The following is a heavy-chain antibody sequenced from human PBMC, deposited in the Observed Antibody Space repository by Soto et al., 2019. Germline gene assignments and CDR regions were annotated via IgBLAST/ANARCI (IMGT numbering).Heavy chain of an antibody. J-gene: IGHJ4*02. Sequence: PSETLSLTCAVYGGSFSGYYWSWIRQPPGKGLEWIGEINHSGSTNYNPSLKSRVTISVDTSKNQFSLKLSSVTAADTAVYYCARSPGGGSGWGQGTLVTVSS. V-gene: IGHV4-34*01. D-gene: IGHD5-12*01. CDR1: GGSFSGYY. CDR3: ARSPGGGSG. CDR2: INHSGST.